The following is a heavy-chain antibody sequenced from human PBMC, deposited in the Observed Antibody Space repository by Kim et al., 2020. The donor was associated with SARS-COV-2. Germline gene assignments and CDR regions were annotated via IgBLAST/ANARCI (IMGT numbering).Heavy chain of an antibody. V-gene: IGHV4-39*07. D-gene: IGHD4-4*01. Sequence: SETLSLTCTVSGGSISSSSNYWGWIRQPPGKGLEWIGSVHYSGSTNYNPSLKSRVTISVDTSKNQFSLNLNSLTAADTAVYYCGRGAGAQYINNRENWYFGLWGGGTVATASS. CDR3: GRGAGAQYINNRENWYFGL. J-gene: IGHJ2*01. CDR2: VHYSGST. CDR1: GGSISSSSNY.